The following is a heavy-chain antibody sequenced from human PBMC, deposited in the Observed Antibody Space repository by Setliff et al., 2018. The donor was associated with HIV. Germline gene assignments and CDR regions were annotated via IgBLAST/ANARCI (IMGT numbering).Heavy chain of an antibody. CDR3: AKRAPDGPFDY. J-gene: IGHJ4*02. CDR2: LSGNGGST. Sequence: GGSLRLSCAASGFTFTSHAMSWVRQAPGKGLQWVSTLSGNGGSTYYADSVKGRFTISRDDSKNTLFLQMNSLRAEDTAVYYCAKRAPDGPFDYWGQGTLVTVSS. CDR1: GFTFTSHA. V-gene: IGHV3-23*01.